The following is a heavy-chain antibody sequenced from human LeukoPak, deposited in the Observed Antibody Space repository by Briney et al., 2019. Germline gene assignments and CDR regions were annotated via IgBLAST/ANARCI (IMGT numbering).Heavy chain of an antibody. CDR1: GFTFSNAW. D-gene: IGHD2-21*02. CDR3: TTDSPAYCGGDCYSLFDY. J-gene: IGHJ4*02. V-gene: IGHV3-15*01. Sequence: PGGSLRLSCAASGFTFSNAWMSWVRQAPGKGLEWVGRIKSKTDGGTTDYAAPVKGRFTVSRDDSKNTLYLQMNSLKTEDTAVYYCTTDSPAYCGGDCYSLFDYWGQGTLVTVSS. CDR2: IKSKTDGGTT.